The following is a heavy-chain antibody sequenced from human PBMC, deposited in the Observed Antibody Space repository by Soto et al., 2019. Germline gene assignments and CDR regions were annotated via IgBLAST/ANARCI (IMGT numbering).Heavy chain of an antibody. CDR1: GGSFSGYY. V-gene: IGHV4-34*01. J-gene: IGHJ2*01. CDR2: INHSGST. D-gene: IGHD2-8*01. Sequence: PSETLSLTCAVYGGSFSGYYWSWIRQPPGKGLEWIGEINHSGSTNYNPSLKSRVTISVDTSKNQFSLKLSSVTAADTAVYYCARVKILYSFRWYFDLWGRGTLVTVSS. CDR3: ARVKILYSFRWYFDL.